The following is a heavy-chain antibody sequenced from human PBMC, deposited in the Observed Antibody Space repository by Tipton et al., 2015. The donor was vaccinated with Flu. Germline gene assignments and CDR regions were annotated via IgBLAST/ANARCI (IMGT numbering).Heavy chain of an antibody. J-gene: IGHJ4*01. Sequence: TLSLTCAVSGDSISSDYHWGWIRQFPGKGLEWIGTVSRSGSTNYNPSLKSRVTMSVDTSKNQFSLKLSSVTAADTAVYYCARGLSGSGTYQRRYFDSWGQGTLVTVSS. D-gene: IGHD3-10*01. CDR2: VSRSGST. CDR3: ARGLSGSGTYQRRYFDS. CDR1: GDSISSDYH. V-gene: IGHV4-38-2*01.